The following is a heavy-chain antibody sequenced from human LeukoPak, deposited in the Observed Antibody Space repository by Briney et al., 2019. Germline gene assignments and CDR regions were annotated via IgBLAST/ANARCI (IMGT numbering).Heavy chain of an antibody. D-gene: IGHD3-22*01. Sequence: PSETLSLTCTVSGGSISGFYWNWIRQPPGKELEWIGYIYYSGSTDYNPSLRSRVTMSLDTSVNQFSLRLSSVTAADTAVYFCARDKAVDSDISGYYYNRGLDCWGQGTLVTVSS. V-gene: IGHV4-59*12. CDR3: ARDKAVDSDISGYYYNRGLDC. J-gene: IGHJ4*02. CDR1: GGSISGFY. CDR2: IYYSGST.